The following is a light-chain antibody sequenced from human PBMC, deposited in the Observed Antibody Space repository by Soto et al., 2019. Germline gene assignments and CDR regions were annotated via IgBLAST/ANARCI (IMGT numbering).Light chain of an antibody. Sequence: DIQMTQSPSTLSASVGDRVTITCRASQSISSWLAWYQQKPGKAPKLLIYDASSLESGVPSRFSRSGSGTAFTLTISSLQPDDFETDYCQQYNSYPMYTFGHGTKLDIK. CDR1: QSISSW. CDR3: QQYNSYPMYT. CDR2: DAS. V-gene: IGKV1-5*01. J-gene: IGKJ2*01.